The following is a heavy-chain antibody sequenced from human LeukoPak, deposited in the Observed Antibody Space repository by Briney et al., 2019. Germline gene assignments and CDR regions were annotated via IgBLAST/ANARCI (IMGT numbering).Heavy chain of an antibody. J-gene: IGHJ6*02. CDR1: GYTFTSYY. Sequence: ASVKVSCKASGYTFTSYYMHWVRQAPGQGLEWMGIINPSGGSTSYAQKFQGRVTMTRDTSTSTVYMELSSLRSEDTAVYYCAGTTGTTGYYYGMDVWGQGTTVTVSS. CDR2: INPSGGST. V-gene: IGHV1-46*01. D-gene: IGHD1-1*01. CDR3: AGTTGTTGYYYGMDV.